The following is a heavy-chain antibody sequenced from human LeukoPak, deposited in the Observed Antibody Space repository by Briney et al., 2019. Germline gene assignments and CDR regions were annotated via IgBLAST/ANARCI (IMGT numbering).Heavy chain of an antibody. J-gene: IGHJ5*02. CDR2: ISAYNGNT. D-gene: IGHD3-22*01. V-gene: IGHV1-18*01. Sequence: ASVKVSCKASGYTFTSYGISWVRQAPGQGLEWMGWISAYNGNTNYAQKLQGRVTMTTDTSTSTAYMELRSLRSDDTAVYYCARRLDYYDSSGYTINWFDPWGQGTLVTVSS. CDR1: GYTFTSYG. CDR3: ARRLDYYDSSGYTINWFDP.